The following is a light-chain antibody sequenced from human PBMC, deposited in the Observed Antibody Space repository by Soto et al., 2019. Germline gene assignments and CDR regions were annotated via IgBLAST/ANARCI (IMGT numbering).Light chain of an antibody. CDR1: QSISSW. V-gene: IGKV1-5*03. J-gene: IGKJ1*01. Sequence: DIKMTQAPATLFASVGDSVTLTCRASQSISSWVAGYQQKPGKAPKLLIYKASSLERGVPSTFSGSGSGTEFTLTSSSLQPDAFATYSCPQYTSDSSTFGQGTKVDIK. CDR3: PQYTSDSST. CDR2: KAS.